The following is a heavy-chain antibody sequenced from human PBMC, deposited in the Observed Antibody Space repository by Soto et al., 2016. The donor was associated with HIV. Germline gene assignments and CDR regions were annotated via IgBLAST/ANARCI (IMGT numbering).Heavy chain of an antibody. V-gene: IGHV3-7*01. CDR2: IKQDGSEK. CDR1: GFTFSSYW. D-gene: IGHD2-8*02. CDR3: ARVGVLVVYAEGGIDY. J-gene: IGHJ4*02. Sequence: EVQLVESGGGLVQPGGSLRLSCAASGFTFSSYWMSWVRQAPGKGLEWVANIKQDGSEKYYVDSVKGRFTISRDNAKNSLYLQMNSLRAEDTAVYYCARVGVLVVYAEGGIDYWGQGTLVTVSS.